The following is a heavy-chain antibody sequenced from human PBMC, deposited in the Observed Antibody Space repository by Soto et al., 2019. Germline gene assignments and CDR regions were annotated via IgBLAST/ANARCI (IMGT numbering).Heavy chain of an antibody. CDR3: ARVNCGGDCYRVYFGY. D-gene: IGHD2-21*01. J-gene: IGHJ4*02. Sequence: QVQLVESGGGLVKPGGSLRLSCAASGFTFSDYYMSWIRQAPGKGLEWVSYISSSGSTIYYADSVKGRFTISRVNAKNSLYLQMNSLRAEGTAVYYCARVNCGGDCYRVYFGYWGQGTLVTVSS. V-gene: IGHV3-11*01. CDR2: ISSSGSTI. CDR1: GFTFSDYY.